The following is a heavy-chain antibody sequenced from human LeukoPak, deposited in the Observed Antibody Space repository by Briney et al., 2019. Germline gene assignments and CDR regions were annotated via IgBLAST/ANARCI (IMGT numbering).Heavy chain of an antibody. D-gene: IGHD3-16*01. V-gene: IGHV3-7*03. J-gene: IGHJ4*02. CDR1: GFTFSSYW. CDR2: IKQEGSEK. Sequence: GGSLRLSCAASGFTFSSYWMSWVRHAPGKGLEWVANIKQEGSEKYYGDSVRGRFTISRDNAKNSLYLQMNSLRAEDMAMYYLAKEAPRQNDYFWGSYGEGGGYFDYWGQGTLVTVSS. CDR3: AKEAPRQNDYFWGSYGEGGGYFDY.